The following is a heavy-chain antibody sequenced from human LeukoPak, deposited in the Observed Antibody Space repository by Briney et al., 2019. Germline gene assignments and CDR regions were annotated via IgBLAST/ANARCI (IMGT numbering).Heavy chain of an antibody. CDR3: ARAPTDNNWNYDGNYYGMDV. CDR2: MNPNSGNT. V-gene: IGHV1-8*01. CDR1: GYTFTSYD. J-gene: IGHJ6*02. Sequence: ASVKVSCKAPGYTFTSYDINWVRQATGQGLEWMGWMNPNSGNTGYAQKFQGRVTMTRNTSISTAYMELSSLRSEDTAVYYCARAPTDNNWNYDGNYYGMDVWGQGTTVTVSS. D-gene: IGHD1-7*01.